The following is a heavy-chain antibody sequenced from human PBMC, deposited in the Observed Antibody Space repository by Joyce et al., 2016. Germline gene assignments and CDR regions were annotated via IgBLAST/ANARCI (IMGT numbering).Heavy chain of an antibody. CDR2: IYYSGST. J-gene: IGHJ4*02. Sequence: QVQLQESGPGLVKPSQTLSLTCTVSGDSISSGGFYWTWIRQHPGKGLEWIGYIYYSGSTYYNPSLKSRVTISLDTSKNQFSLKVTSVTAADTAVYYCARGRGYCSGRSYSNYYFDYWGQGTLVTVSS. V-gene: IGHV4-31*03. D-gene: IGHD2-15*01. CDR1: GDSISSGGFY. CDR3: ARGRGYCSGRSYSNYYFDY.